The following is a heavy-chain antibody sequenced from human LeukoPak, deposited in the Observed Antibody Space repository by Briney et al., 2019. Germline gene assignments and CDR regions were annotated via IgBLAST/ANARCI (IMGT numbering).Heavy chain of an antibody. V-gene: IGHV3-30-3*01. CDR3: AKGSTVTPPLFDY. J-gene: IGHJ4*02. Sequence: GGSLRLSCAASGFTFSSYAMHWVRQAPGKGLEWVAVISYDGSNKYYADSVKGRFTISRDNSKNTLYLQMNSLRAEDTAVYYCAKGSTVTPPLFDYWGQGTLVTVSS. CDR1: GFTFSSYA. D-gene: IGHD4-17*01. CDR2: ISYDGSNK.